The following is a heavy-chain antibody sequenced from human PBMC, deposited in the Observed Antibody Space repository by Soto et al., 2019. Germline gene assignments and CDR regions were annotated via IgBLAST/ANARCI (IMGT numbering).Heavy chain of an antibody. CDR3: ARRSIHWYFDL. D-gene: IGHD2-21*01. J-gene: IGHJ2*01. CDR1: GGSISSYY. CDR2: IYYSGST. V-gene: IGHV4-59*05. Sequence: SETLSLTCTVSGGSISSYYWSWIRQPAGKGLEWIGSIYYSGSTYYNPSLKSRVTISVDTSKNQFSLKLSSVTAADTAVYYCARRSIHWYFDLWGRGTLVTVSS.